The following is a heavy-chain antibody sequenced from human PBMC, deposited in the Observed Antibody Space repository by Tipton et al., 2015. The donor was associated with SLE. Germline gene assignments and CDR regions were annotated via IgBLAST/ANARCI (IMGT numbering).Heavy chain of an antibody. CDR1: DGSISSHY. V-gene: IGHV4-59*11. CDR3: ARETVGGWFDP. Sequence: TLSLTCTVSDGSISSHYWSWIRQPPGKGLEWIGYIYYSGSTNYNPALKSRVTISVNTSRNQFSLRLSSVTAADTAVYHCARETVGGWFDPWGQGILVTVSS. CDR2: IYYSGST. D-gene: IGHD1-26*01. J-gene: IGHJ5*02.